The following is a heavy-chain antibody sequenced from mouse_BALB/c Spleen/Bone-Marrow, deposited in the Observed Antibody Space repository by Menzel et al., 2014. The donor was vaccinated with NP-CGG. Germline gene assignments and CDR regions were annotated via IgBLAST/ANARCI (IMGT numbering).Heavy chain of an antibody. CDR3: ARYGFFYAMDY. CDR1: GFSLTHYG. J-gene: IGHJ4*01. V-gene: IGHV2-9*02. D-gene: IGHD2-10*02. Sequence: VMLVESGPDRVAPSQSLSITCTASGFSLTHYGGHWVRPPPGKVLAWLGALWAGGSTNYNSALMSRLSNSKDNSKSQVFLKMNSLQTDDTAMYYCARYGFFYAMDYWGQGTSLTVSS. CDR2: LWAGGST.